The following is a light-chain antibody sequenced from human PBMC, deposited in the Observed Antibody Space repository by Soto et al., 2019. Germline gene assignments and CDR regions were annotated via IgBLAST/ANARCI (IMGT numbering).Light chain of an antibody. CDR3: SSYVGTNSYV. Sequence: SVLTQPPSASGSPGQSVTISCPGNSSDVGGYNYVSWYQHHPGKAPKLIIYEVYKRPSGVPDRFSGSKSGNTAALTVSGLQAEDEADYYCSSYVGTNSYVFGTGTKVTVL. CDR1: SSDVGGYNY. V-gene: IGLV2-8*01. J-gene: IGLJ1*01. CDR2: EVY.